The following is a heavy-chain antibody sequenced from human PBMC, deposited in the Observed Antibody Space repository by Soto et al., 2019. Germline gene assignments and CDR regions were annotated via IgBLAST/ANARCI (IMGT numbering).Heavy chain of an antibody. V-gene: IGHV1-2*04. CDR1: GYTLTGYY. D-gene: IGHD3-10*01. CDR2: INPNSGGT. J-gene: IGHJ6*02. CDR3: ARSGPRGYYYGMDV. Sequence: VKLSWKASGYTLTGYYMHWGRQRHGQGLEWMGWINPNSGGTNYAQKFQGWVTMTRDTSISTAYMELSRLRSDDTAVYYCARSGPRGYYYGMDVCGQRTTVTVSS.